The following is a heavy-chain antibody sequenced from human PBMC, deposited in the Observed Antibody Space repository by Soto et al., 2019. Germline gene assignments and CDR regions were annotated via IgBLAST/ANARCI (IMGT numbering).Heavy chain of an antibody. CDR1: GGTFDNYA. Sequence: SVKVSCKASGGTFDNYAITLVRQAPGQGLEWMAGIIPMLDSANYAEKFQDRVTITADESTSTAYMELRSLRSDDTAVYYCAREWDNKSEHSSGWYDDFWGQGTLVTVSS. J-gene: IGHJ4*02. V-gene: IGHV1-69*13. CDR2: IIPMLDSA. CDR3: AREWDNKSEHSSGWYDDF. D-gene: IGHD6-19*01.